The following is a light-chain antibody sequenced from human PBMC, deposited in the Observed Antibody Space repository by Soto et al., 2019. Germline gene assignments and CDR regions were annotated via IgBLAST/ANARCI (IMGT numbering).Light chain of an antibody. CDR2: GAS. J-gene: IGKJ4*01. CDR1: LTLSNSV. V-gene: IGKV3-15*01. Sequence: EIVSAPSPGTVSLSPGERDTRSCRDWLTLSNSVIASYQQKPGQAPRLLIYGASTRATGIPAKFSGSGSGTEFTFTISSLQSEDFAVYYCQQYNNWPLTFGGGTKV. CDR3: QQYNNWPLT.